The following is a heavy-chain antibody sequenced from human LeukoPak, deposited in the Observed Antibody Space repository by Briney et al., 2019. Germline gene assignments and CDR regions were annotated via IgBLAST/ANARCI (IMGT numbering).Heavy chain of an antibody. CDR1: GFTFSSYW. CDR2: INHNGNVN. D-gene: IGHD3-22*01. V-gene: IGHV3-7*01. J-gene: IGHJ4*02. CDR3: ARDPPFTMIVARFDY. Sequence: GGSLRLSCAASGFTFSSYWMNWARQAPGKGLEWVASINHNGNVNYYVDSVKGRFTISRDNAKNSLYLQMNSLRAEDTAVYYCARDPPFTMIVARFDYWGQGTLVTVSS.